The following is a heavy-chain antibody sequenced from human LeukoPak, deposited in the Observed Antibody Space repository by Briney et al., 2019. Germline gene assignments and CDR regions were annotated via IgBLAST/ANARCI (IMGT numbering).Heavy chain of an antibody. CDR1: GYTFTSYY. V-gene: IGHV1-46*01. Sequence: ASVKVSCKASGYTFTSYYMHWVRQAPGRGLEWMGIINPSGGSTSYAQKFQGRVTMTRDTSTSTVYMELSSLRSEDTAVYYCARGSYYDLWSGYYGYMDVWGKGTTVTVSS. CDR2: INPSGGST. CDR3: ARGSYYDLWSGYYGYMDV. J-gene: IGHJ6*03. D-gene: IGHD3-3*01.